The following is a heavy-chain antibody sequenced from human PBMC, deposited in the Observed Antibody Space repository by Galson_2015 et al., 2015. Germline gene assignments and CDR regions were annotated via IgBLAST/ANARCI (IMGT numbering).Heavy chain of an antibody. V-gene: IGHV3-30-3*01. J-gene: IGHJ3*02. CDR3: ASGNTGLRFLEWFPDAFDI. Sequence: SLRLSCAASGFTFSSYAMHWVRQAPGKGLEWVAVISYDGSNKYYADSVKGRFTISRDNSKNTLYLQMNSLRAEDTAVYYCASGNTGLRFLEWFPDAFDIRGQGTMVTVSS. D-gene: IGHD3-3*01. CDR1: GFTFSSYA. CDR2: ISYDGSNK.